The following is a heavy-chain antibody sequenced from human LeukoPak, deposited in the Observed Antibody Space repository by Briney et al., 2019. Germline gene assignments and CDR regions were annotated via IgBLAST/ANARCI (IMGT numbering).Heavy chain of an antibody. D-gene: IGHD1-26*01. CDR3: AKDDGGSGSYYGIFDY. J-gene: IGHJ4*02. V-gene: IGHV3-23*01. CDR1: GFTFSSYA. CDR2: ISGSGGST. Sequence: GGSLRPSCAASGFTFSSYAMSWVRQAPGKGLEWVSAISGSGGSTYYADSVKGRFTISRDNSKNTLYLQMNSLRAEDTAVYYCAKDDGGSGSYYGIFDYWGQGTLVTVSS.